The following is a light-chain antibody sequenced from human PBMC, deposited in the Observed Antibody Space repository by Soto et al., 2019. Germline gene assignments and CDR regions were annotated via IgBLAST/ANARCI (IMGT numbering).Light chain of an antibody. J-gene: IGKJ4*01. V-gene: IGKV3-11*01. CDR1: QSVSSN. Sequence: EIVMTQSPATLSVSPGERATLSCRASQSVSSNLAWYQQKPGQAPTLVIYVASQRAAGIPDRFSGSGSGTEFTLTINSLEPEDSAVYYCQQRSTWPRTFGGGTKVDIK. CDR2: VAS. CDR3: QQRSTWPRT.